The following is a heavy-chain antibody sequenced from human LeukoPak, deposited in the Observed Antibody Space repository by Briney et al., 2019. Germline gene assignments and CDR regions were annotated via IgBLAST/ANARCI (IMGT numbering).Heavy chain of an antibody. CDR2: TWYDGSNK. Sequence: GGSLRLSCAASGFTFSSYGMHWVRQAPGKGLEWVAVTWYDGSNKYYADSVKGRFTISRDNSKNTLYLQMNSLRAEDTAVYYCAREVVTRPFDYWGQGTLVTVSS. CDR1: GFTFSSYG. D-gene: IGHD4-23*01. J-gene: IGHJ4*02. V-gene: IGHV3-33*01. CDR3: AREVVTRPFDY.